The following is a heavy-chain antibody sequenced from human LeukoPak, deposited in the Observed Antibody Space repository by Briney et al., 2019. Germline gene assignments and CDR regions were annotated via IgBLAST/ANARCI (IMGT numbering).Heavy chain of an antibody. CDR1: GFTFSSYS. CDR2: ISSSSSTI. V-gene: IGHV3-48*04. Sequence: GGSLRLSCAASGFTFSSYSMNWVRQAPGKGLEWGSYISSSSSTIYYADSVKGRFTISRDNAKNSLYLQMNSLRAEDTAVYYCARGSGGSYWGQGTLVTVSS. CDR3: ARGSGGSY. J-gene: IGHJ4*02. D-gene: IGHD2-15*01.